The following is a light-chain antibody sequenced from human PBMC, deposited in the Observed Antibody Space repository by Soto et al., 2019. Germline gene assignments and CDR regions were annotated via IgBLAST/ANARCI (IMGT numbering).Light chain of an antibody. CDR1: SSDVGSYNL. V-gene: IGLV2-23*01. Sequence: QSVLTQPASVSGSPGQSITISCTGTSSDVGSYNLVSWYQQLPGKAPKLLIYEATKRPSGVSDRFSGSKSGSTASLTISGLQAEDEADYYCCSYAGSNTYVFGTGTKVTVL. CDR3: CSYAGSNTYV. CDR2: EAT. J-gene: IGLJ1*01.